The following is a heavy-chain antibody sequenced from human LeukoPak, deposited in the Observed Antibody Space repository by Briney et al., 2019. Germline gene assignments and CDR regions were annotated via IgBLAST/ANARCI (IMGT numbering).Heavy chain of an antibody. CDR3: AREVWFGELSERTLDY. CDR2: ISAYNGNT. D-gene: IGHD3-10*01. Sequence: WASLKLSCTASGFTFTSYGMNWVRQAPGQGLEWMGWISAYNGNTNYAQKLQGRVTMTTDTSTSTAYMELRSLRSDDTAVYYCAREVWFGELSERTLDYWGQGTLVTVSS. CDR1: GFTFTSYG. V-gene: IGHV1-18*01. J-gene: IGHJ4*02.